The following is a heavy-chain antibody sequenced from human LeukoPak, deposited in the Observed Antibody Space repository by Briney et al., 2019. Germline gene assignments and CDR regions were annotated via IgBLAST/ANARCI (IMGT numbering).Heavy chain of an antibody. CDR1: GGSIRSGDYY. Sequence: SETLSLTCTVSGGSIRSGDYYWSWIRQPPGKGLEWIGYIYYSGSTYYNPSLKSRVTTSVDTSKNQFSLKLSSVTAADTAVYYCARDNYDSSNYNMYNWFDPWGQGTLVTVSS. CDR2: IYYSGST. V-gene: IGHV4-30-4*08. D-gene: IGHD3-22*01. CDR3: ARDNYDSSNYNMYNWFDP. J-gene: IGHJ5*02.